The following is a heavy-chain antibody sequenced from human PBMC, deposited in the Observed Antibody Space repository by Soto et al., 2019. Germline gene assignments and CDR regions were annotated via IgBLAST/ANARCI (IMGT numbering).Heavy chain of an antibody. V-gene: IGHV3-15*07. CDR1: GFTFRNAW. CDR3: GKVVDYYYYGMDV. CDR2: IKSKTDGGTI. Sequence: GGSLRLSCAASGFTFRNAWMNWVRQAPGKGLEWVGRIKSKTDGGTIDYAAPVKGRFTISRDDSKNTLYLQMNSLKTEDTAMYYCGKVVDYYYYGMDVWGQGTTITVSS. D-gene: IGHD2-21*01. J-gene: IGHJ6*02.